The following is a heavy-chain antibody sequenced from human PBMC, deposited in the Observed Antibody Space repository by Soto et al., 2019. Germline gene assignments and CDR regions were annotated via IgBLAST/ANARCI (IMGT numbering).Heavy chain of an antibody. V-gene: IGHV6-1*01. CDR1: GDSVSSNSAA. Sequence: QVQLQESGPGLVKPSQTLSLTCAISGDSVSSNSAAWNWIRLSPSRGLEWLARTYYRSRWYNDYAVSVRSRITVNTDTSKHQFSLQLTSVTPEDTAVYYCAGTTSHQWYYMDVWGKGTTVTVSS. CDR2: TYYRSRWYN. CDR3: AGTTSHQWYYMDV. D-gene: IGHD1-7*01. J-gene: IGHJ6*03.